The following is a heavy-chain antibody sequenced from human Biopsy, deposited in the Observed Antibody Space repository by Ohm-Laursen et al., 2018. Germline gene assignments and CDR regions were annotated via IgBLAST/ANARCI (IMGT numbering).Heavy chain of an antibody. CDR3: AGRPWPNAFDI. V-gene: IGHV4-4*07. CDR1: GGSISNYY. Sequence: SDTLSLTWTVSGGSISNYYWSWIRQPAGKGLEWIGRIYSSGSTNYNPSLKSRVTISVDTSRNQFSLKLSSVTAADTAVYYCAGRPWPNAFDIWGQGTMVTVSS. CDR2: IYSSGST. D-gene: IGHD5-12*01. J-gene: IGHJ3*02.